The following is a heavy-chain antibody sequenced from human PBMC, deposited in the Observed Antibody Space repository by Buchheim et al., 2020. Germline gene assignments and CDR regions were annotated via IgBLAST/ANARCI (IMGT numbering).Heavy chain of an antibody. CDR3: AREREYELIYAMDV. CDR1: GFTFSTYW. D-gene: IGHD2-2*02. Sequence: EVQLVESGGGLFQPGGSLRLSCAASGFTFSTYWMHWVRQAPGKGLEWVSRINSDGSTPTYADSVKGRFTISRENAKKTLHLQVNSLRVDDTAVYYCAREREYELIYAMDVWGQGTT. V-gene: IGHV3-74*01. J-gene: IGHJ6*02. CDR2: INSDGSTP.